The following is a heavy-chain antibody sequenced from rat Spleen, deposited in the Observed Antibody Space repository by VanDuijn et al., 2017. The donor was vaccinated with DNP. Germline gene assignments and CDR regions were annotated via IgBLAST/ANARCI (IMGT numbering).Heavy chain of an antibody. J-gene: IGHJ1*01. D-gene: IGHD3-1*01. Sequence: EVQLVESGGGLVQPGRSLKLSCAGSGFIFSDYNMAWVRQAPKQGLEWVATISSDGSSTYYRAPVKGRFTISRDNAKSTLYLQMDSLRSEDTATYYCSTLGPTWYFDLWGPGSMVTVSS. CDR2: ISSDGSST. CDR3: STLGPTWYFDL. V-gene: IGHV5-7*01. CDR1: GFIFSDYN.